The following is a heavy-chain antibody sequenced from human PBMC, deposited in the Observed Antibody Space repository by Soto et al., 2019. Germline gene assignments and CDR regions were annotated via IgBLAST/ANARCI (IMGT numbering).Heavy chain of an antibody. Sequence: SETLSLTCAVYGGSFSGYYWSWIRQPPGKGLEWIGEINHSGSTNYNPSLKSRVTISVDTSKNQFSLKLSSVTAADTAVYYCARVFGYRYGTFDYWGQGTLVTVS. D-gene: IGHD5-18*01. J-gene: IGHJ4*02. V-gene: IGHV4-34*01. CDR2: INHSGST. CDR1: GGSFSGYY. CDR3: ARVFGYRYGTFDY.